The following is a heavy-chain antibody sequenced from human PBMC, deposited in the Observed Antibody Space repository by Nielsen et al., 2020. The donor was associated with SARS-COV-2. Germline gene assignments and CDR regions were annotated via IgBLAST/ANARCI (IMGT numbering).Heavy chain of an antibody. CDR3: ARDRRQLWLMPHFDY. J-gene: IGHJ4*02. CDR2: ISSSGSTI. D-gene: IGHD5-18*01. V-gene: IGHV3-48*03. CDR1: GFTFSSYE. Sequence: GESLKISCAASGFTFSSYEMNWVRQAPGKGLEWVSYISSSGSTIYYADSVKGRFTISRDNAKNSLYLQMNSLRAEDTAVYYCARDRRQLWLMPHFDYWGQGTLVTVSS.